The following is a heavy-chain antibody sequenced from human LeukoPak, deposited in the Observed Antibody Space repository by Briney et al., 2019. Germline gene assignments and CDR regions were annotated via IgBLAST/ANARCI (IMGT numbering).Heavy chain of an antibody. CDR1: GGSISSYY. CDR2: IYASGST. Sequence: SETLSLTCTVSGGSISSYYWSWIRQPAGKGLEWLGRIYASGSTNYNPSLKRRVTMSVDTSQNQFFLKVNSVTAADTAVYYCARVTQKLERIAVARTSEWRANWYFDLWGRGTLVTVSS. J-gene: IGHJ2*01. D-gene: IGHD6-19*01. CDR3: ARVTQKLERIAVARTSEWRANWYFDL. V-gene: IGHV4-4*07.